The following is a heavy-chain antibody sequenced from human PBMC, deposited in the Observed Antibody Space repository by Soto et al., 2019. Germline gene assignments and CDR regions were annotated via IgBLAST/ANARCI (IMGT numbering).Heavy chain of an antibody. CDR2: INPNSGGT. CDR1: GYTFTSYD. CDR3: ARTLDYGEPFDY. Sequence: GASVKVSCKASGYTFTSYDINWVRQATGQGFEWMGWINPNSGGTNYAQKFQGWVTMTRDTSISTAYMELSRLRSDDTAVYYCARTLDYGEPFDYWGQGTLVTVSS. J-gene: IGHJ4*02. D-gene: IGHD4-17*01. V-gene: IGHV1-2*04.